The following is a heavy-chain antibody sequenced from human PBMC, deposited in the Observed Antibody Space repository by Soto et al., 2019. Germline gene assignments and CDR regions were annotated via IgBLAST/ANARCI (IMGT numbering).Heavy chain of an antibody. J-gene: IGHJ4*02. Sequence: PSETLSLTCAVSGGSLSSSNWWSWVRQPPGKGLEWIGEIYHSGSTNYNPSLKSRVTISVDKSKNQFSLKLSSVTAADTAVYYCARGLVVVAANYFDYWGQGTLVTVSS. D-gene: IGHD2-15*01. CDR2: IYHSGST. CDR1: GGSLSSSNW. CDR3: ARGLVVVAANYFDY. V-gene: IGHV4-4*02.